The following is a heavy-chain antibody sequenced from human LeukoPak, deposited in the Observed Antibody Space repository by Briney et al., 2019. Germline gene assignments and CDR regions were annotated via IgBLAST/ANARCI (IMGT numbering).Heavy chain of an antibody. V-gene: IGHV3-74*01. CDR2: IFTDGSTT. J-gene: IGHJ4*01. CDR3: ARELPREVTLDY. CDR1: EFDFFSYG. D-gene: IGHD2-21*02. Sequence: GGSLRLSCVASEFDFFSYGMQWVRQAPGKGLVWVSRIFTDGSTTSYADSVKGRFTISRDNAKNTLYLEVKSLRVEDTAVYYCARELPREVTLDYWGQGTLATVSP.